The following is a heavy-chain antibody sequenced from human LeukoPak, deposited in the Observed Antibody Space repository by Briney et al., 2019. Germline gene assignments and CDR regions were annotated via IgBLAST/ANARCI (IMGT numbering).Heavy chain of an antibody. CDR2: IYYSGST. V-gene: IGHV4-39*01. J-gene: IGHJ3*02. CDR3: ASSVVVAATDAFDI. CDR1: AGSISSSSYY. Sequence: PSETLSLTCTVSAGSISSSSYYWAWIRQPPGKGLELIGSIYYSGSTYYNPSLKSRVTISVDTSKNQFSLKLSSVSAADTAVYYCASSVVVAATDAFDIWGQGTMVTVSS. D-gene: IGHD2-15*01.